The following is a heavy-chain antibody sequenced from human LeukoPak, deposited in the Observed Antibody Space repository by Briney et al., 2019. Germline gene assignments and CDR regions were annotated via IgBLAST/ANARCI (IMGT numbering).Heavy chain of an antibody. J-gene: IGHJ4*02. V-gene: IGHV1-46*01. Sequence: ASVKLSCNASGYTFTSYYMHWVRQAPGQGLEWMGIINPSGGSTSYAQKFQGRVTMTRDTSTSTVYMELSSLRSEDTAVYYCASGGHYDSSGYYSFDYWGQGTLVTVSS. CDR2: INPSGGST. D-gene: IGHD3-22*01. CDR1: GYTFTSYY. CDR3: ASGGHYDSSGYYSFDY.